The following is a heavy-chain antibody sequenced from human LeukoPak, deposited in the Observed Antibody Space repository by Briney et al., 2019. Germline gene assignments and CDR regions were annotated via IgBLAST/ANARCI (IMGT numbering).Heavy chain of an antibody. V-gene: IGHV1-2*06. CDR3: ARGILYYYDSSGYYGVDY. D-gene: IGHD3-22*01. CDR2: INPNSGGT. CDR1: GYTFTGYY. Sequence: ASVKVSCKASGYTFTGYYMHWVRQAPGQGLEWMGRINPNSGGTNYAQKFQGRVTMTRDTSISTAYMELSRLRPDDTAVYYCARGILYYYDSSGYYGVDYWGQGTLVTVSS. J-gene: IGHJ4*02.